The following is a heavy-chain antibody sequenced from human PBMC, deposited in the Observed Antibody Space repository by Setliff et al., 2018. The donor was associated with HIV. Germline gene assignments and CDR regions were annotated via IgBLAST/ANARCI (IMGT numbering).Heavy chain of an antibody. D-gene: IGHD4-17*01. Sequence: PSETLSLTCTVSGGAISSGTYYWSWIRQHPGEGLEWIGYIYYSGITYYHPSLKSRVTISVDTSKKQFSLKLTSVTAADTAVYYCARHQSVTYANFDHWAQGTLVTVSS. CDR1: GGAISSGTYY. J-gene: IGHJ4*02. CDR2: IYYSGIT. V-gene: IGHV4-31*03. CDR3: ARHQSVTYANFDH.